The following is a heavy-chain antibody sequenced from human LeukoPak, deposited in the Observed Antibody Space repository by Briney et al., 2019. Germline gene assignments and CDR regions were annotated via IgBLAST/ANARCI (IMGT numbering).Heavy chain of an antibody. D-gene: IGHD6-19*01. J-gene: IGHJ5*02. V-gene: IGHV4-4*07. CDR2: IYTSGST. Sequence: SETLSLTCTVSGGSISSYYWSWIRQPAGKGLEWIGRIYTSGSTNYNPSLKSRVTMSVDTSKNQFSLKLSSVTAADTAVYYCARVDSPGIAVAGNWFDPWGQGTLVTVSS. CDR3: ARVDSPGIAVAGNWFDP. CDR1: GGSISSYY.